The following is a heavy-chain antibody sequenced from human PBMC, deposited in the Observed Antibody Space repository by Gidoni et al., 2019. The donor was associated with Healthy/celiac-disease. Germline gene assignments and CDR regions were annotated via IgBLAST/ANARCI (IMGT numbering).Heavy chain of an antibody. CDR3: ARVGGGLVRGVINPHFFDY. V-gene: IGHV6-1*01. D-gene: IGHD3-10*01. CDR1: GDSVSSNISA. J-gene: IGHJ4*02. Sequence: QVQLQQSGPGLVKPSQTLSLTFAISGDSVSSNISAWNWIRQFPSRGLEWLGRTYYRSKWYNDYAVSVKSRITINPDTSKNQFSLQLNSVTPEDTGVYYCARVGGGLVRGVINPHFFDYWGQGTLVTVSS. CDR2: TYYRSKWYN.